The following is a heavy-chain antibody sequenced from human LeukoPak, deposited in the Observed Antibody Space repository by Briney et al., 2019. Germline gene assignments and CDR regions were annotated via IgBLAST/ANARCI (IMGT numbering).Heavy chain of an antibody. CDR3: AKDRALLWFEYYFDY. CDR2: ISGSGGST. V-gene: IGHV3-23*01. CDR1: GFTFSSYA. J-gene: IGHJ4*02. D-gene: IGHD3-10*01. Sequence: GGSLRLSCAASGFTFSSYAMSWVRQAPGKGLEWVSAISGSGGSTYYADSVKGRYTISRDNSKNTLYLQMNSLRAEDTAVYCCAKDRALLWFEYYFDYWGQGTLVTVSS.